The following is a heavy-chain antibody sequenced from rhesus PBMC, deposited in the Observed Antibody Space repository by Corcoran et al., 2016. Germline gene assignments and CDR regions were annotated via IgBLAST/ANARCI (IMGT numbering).Heavy chain of an antibody. CDR3: ASPGY. D-gene: IGHD1-38*01. V-gene: IGHV4-92*01. J-gene: IGHJ4*01. CDR1: GGSISSSTW. CDR2: IAGSGWST. Sequence: QVQLQESGPELVKPSETRSLTCAVSGGSISSSTWWNWIRQPRGEGLGGSGRIAGSGWSTSYNPSLQSRVTISPDTSKNQFSLKLSSVTAADTAVYYCASPGYWGQGVLVTVSS.